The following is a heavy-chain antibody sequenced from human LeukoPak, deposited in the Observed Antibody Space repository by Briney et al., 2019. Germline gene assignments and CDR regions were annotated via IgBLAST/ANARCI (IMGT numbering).Heavy chain of an antibody. CDR3: ARGGNYDILTGYIFDY. J-gene: IGHJ4*02. D-gene: IGHD3-9*01. CDR2: IKHDGGDK. Sequence: GGSLRLSCAASGFTFSNYWMSWVRQAPGRGLEWVANIKHDGGDKHYVDSVKGRFTIARDSAKNSLNLQMNSLRAEDTAVYYCARGGNYDILTGYIFDYWGQGTLVTVSS. V-gene: IGHV3-7*03. CDR1: GFTFSNYW.